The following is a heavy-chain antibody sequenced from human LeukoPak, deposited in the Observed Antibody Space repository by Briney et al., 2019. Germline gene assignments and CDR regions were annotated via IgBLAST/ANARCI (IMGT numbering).Heavy chain of an antibody. CDR2: IYYSGGT. D-gene: IGHD5-12*01. Sequence: SETLSLTCTVSGESMDFYYWNWIRQSADKGLEWIGRIYYSGGTAYNPSLTSRVTISVDSSKNRFSLKLKSLTAADTAVYYCARGTTADIDYWGQGTLVTVSS. J-gene: IGHJ4*02. CDR3: ARGTTADIDY. CDR1: GESMDFYY. V-gene: IGHV4-4*07.